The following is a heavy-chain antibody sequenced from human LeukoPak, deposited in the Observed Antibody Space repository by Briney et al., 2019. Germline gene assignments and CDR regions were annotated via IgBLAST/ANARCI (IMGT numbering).Heavy chain of an antibody. Sequence: SETLSLTCTVSGGSISSGGYYWSRIRQHPGKGLEWIGYIYYSGSTYYNPSLKSRVTISVDTSKNQFSLKLSSVTAADTAVYYCARDRATTRSHNWFDPWGQGTLVTVSS. CDR2: IYYSGST. D-gene: IGHD5-12*01. J-gene: IGHJ5*02. CDR3: ARDRATTRSHNWFDP. V-gene: IGHV4-31*03. CDR1: GGSISSGGYY.